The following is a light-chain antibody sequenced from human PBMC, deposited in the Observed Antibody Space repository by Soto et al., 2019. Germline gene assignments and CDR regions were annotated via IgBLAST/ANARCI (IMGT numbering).Light chain of an antibody. J-gene: IGKJ4*01. V-gene: IGKV3-15*01. Sequence: EIVMTQSPATLSVSPGERATLSCRASQSVSSNLAWYQQKPGQAPRLLIYGASTRATGIPARFSGSGSGTEFSPPISSLQSEDFAVYYCRQYNNWPPLTFGGGTKVEIK. CDR2: GAS. CDR3: RQYNNWPPLT. CDR1: QSVSSN.